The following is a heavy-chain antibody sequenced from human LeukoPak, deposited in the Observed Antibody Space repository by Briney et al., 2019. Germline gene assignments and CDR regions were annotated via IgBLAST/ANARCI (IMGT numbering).Heavy chain of an antibody. CDR2: ISGSGGST. V-gene: IGHV3-23*01. D-gene: IGHD4-17*01. Sequence: GGSLRLSCAASGFTFSSYAMSWVRQAPGKGLEWVSAISGSGGSTYYADSVKGRFTISRDNSKNTLYLQMNSLRAEDTAVYYCARGEDYGDYFDYWGQGTLVTVSS. J-gene: IGHJ4*02. CDR1: GFTFSSYA. CDR3: ARGEDYGDYFDY.